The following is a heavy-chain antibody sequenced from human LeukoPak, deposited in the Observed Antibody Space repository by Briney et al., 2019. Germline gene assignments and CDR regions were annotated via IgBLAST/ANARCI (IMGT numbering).Heavy chain of an antibody. D-gene: IGHD3-22*01. CDR3: ARDLRSYYDSSGYYYPPPAEYFQH. CDR2: IYYSGST. J-gene: IGHJ1*01. CDR1: GGSISSSSYY. V-gene: IGHV4-39*02. Sequence: SETLSLTCTVSGGSISSSSYYWGWIRQPPGKGLEWIGSIYYSGSTYYNPSLKSRVTISVDTSKNQFSLKLSSVTAADTAVYYCARDLRSYYDSSGYYYPPPAEYFQHWGQGTLVTVSS.